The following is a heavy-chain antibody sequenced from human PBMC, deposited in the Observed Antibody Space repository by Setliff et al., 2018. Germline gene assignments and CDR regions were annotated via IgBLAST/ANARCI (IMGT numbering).Heavy chain of an antibody. CDR3: TTDFVVPAATPYYDSSGRDY. CDR2: IKSKTDGGTT. D-gene: IGHD2-2*01. Sequence: GGSLRLSCAASGFTFSNAWMSWVRQAPGKGLEWVGRIKSKTDGGTTDYAAPVKGRFTISRDDSKNTLYLQMNSLKTEDTAVYYCTTDFVVPAATPYYDSSGRDYWGQGTLVTVSS. V-gene: IGHV3-15*01. J-gene: IGHJ4*02. CDR1: GFTFSNAW.